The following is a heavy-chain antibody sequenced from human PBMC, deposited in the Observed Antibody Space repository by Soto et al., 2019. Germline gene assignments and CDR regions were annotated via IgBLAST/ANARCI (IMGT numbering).Heavy chain of an antibody. V-gene: IGHV1-69*13. J-gene: IGHJ5*02. CDR2: IIPIFGTA. CDR3: AREPGAPPFGVVSIGWFDP. D-gene: IGHD3-3*01. Sequence: ASVKVSCKASGGTFSSYAISWVRQAPGQGLEWMGGIIPIFGTANYAQKFQGRVTITADESTSTAYMELSSLRSDDTAVYYCAREPGAPPFGVVSIGWFDPGGQGPLVTVSS. CDR1: GGTFSSYA.